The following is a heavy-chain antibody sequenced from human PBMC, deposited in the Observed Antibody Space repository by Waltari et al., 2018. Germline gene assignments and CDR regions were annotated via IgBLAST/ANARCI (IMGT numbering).Heavy chain of an antibody. Sequence: QVQLVESGGGVVQPGRSLTVSCEASGFTFSLYTLPWVRQAPGKGLELVAAIAFDGGQKSYADSVRGRLTISRDNSKSTVNVEMNSLSPEDTAMYYWARGMRSGSGYFYYYLDVWGKGTTVTVSS. CDR2: IAFDGGQK. D-gene: IGHD6-25*01. J-gene: IGHJ6*03. V-gene: IGHV3-30*17. CDR3: ARGMRSGSGYFYYYLDV. CDR1: GFTFSLYT.